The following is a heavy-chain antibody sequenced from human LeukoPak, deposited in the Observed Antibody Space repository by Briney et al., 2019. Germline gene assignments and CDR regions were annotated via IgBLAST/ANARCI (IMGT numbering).Heavy chain of an antibody. CDR3: ARGVAARRYYYYYYMDV. CDR1: GESFSGYY. V-gene: IGHV4-34*01. CDR2: INHSGST. J-gene: IGHJ6*03. D-gene: IGHD6-6*01. Sequence: SETLSLTCAVYGESFSGYYWSWIRQPPGKGLEWIGEINHSGSTNYNPSLKSRVTISVDTSKNQFSLKLSSVTAADTAVYYCARGVAARRYYYYYYMDVWGKGTTVTVSS.